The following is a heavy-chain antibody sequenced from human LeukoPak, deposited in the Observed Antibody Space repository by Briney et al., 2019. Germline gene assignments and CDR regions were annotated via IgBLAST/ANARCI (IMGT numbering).Heavy chain of an antibody. CDR1: GFTFSSYS. J-gene: IGHJ4*02. V-gene: IGHV3-21*01. Sequence: PGGSLRVSCAASGFTFSSYSMNRVRQAPGKGLEWVSSVSSRSSYIYYADSLKGRITISRDNAKNSLYLQMNSLRAEDTAVYYCARDSRSVGIQSDTYFYYFDYWGQGTLVTVSS. CDR3: ARDSRSVGIQSDTYFYYFDY. D-gene: IGHD2/OR15-2a*01. CDR2: VSSRSSYI.